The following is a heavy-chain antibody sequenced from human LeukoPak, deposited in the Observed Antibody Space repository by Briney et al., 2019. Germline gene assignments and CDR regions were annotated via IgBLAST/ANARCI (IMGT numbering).Heavy chain of an antibody. Sequence: SETLSLTCTVSGGSISSSYWSWIRQPAGKGLEWIGRIYTSESANYNPSLKSRVTMSVDRSKNQFSLKLNSVTAADTAVYYCARDYGDPNWFDPWGQRTLVTVSS. J-gene: IGHJ5*02. CDR1: GGSISSSY. CDR2: IYTSESA. V-gene: IGHV4-4*07. CDR3: ARDYGDPNWFDP. D-gene: IGHD4-17*01.